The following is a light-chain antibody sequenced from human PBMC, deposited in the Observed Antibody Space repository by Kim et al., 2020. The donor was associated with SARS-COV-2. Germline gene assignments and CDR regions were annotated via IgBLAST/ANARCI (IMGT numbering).Light chain of an antibody. J-gene: IGLJ2*01. Sequence: VTLSCTGSSSNIGAGYDVHWYQQPPGTAPKLLIYGNSNRPSGVPDRFSGSKSGTSASLAITGLQAEDEADYYCQSYDSSLSGYVVFGGGTQLTVL. V-gene: IGLV1-40*01. CDR2: GNS. CDR3: QSYDSSLSGYVV. CDR1: SSNIGAGYD.